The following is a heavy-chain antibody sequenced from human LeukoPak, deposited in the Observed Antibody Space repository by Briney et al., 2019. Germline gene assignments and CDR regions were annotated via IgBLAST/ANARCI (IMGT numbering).Heavy chain of an antibody. CDR1: GFTFSSYS. V-gene: IGHV3-21*04. J-gene: IGHJ6*03. CDR2: ISSSSSYI. CDR3: AKSYSYYHMDD. Sequence: GGSLRLSCAASGFTFSSYSMTWVRQAPGKGLEWVSPISSSSSYIYYADSVKGRFTISRDNTKNTLYLQMNSLRGDDTAVYYCAKSYSYYHMDDWGKGTSVTVSS.